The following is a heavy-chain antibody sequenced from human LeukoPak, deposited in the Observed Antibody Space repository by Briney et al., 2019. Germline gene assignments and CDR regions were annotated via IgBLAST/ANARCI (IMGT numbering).Heavy chain of an antibody. D-gene: IGHD6-19*01. CDR3: AKGYSSGWYDFDY. Sequence: PGGALRLSCAASRFTFSNYVMSWVGQAPGKGLEWVSLIGGSGSNTYYADSVKGRFTVSRDNSKNTLYLQMNSLRAEDTAVYYCAKGYSSGWYDFDYWGQGTLVTISS. J-gene: IGHJ4*02. V-gene: IGHV3-23*01. CDR2: IGGSGSNT. CDR1: RFTFSNYV.